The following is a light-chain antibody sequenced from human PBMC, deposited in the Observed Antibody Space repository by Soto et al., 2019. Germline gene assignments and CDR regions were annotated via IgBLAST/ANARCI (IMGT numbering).Light chain of an antibody. J-gene: IGKJ2*01. CDR2: GSS. Sequence: EVVLTQSPGTLSLSPGERATLSCRASQTVSNNYLAWYQHKPGQSPKLLIFGSSDRATGIPYRFSGSGSGTDFTLTISRLEPEDFAVYYCQQYGSSPPYTFGQGTKLEIK. CDR3: QQYGSSPPYT. V-gene: IGKV3-20*01. CDR1: QTVSNNY.